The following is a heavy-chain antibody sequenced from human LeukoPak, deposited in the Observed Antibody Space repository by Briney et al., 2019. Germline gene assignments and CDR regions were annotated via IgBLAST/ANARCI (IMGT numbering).Heavy chain of an antibody. Sequence: SETLSLTCTVSGGSITSSSYYWGWIRQPPGKGLEWIGSIYYTGSTFYNPSLKSRVTISVDTSKNQFSLKLSSVTAADTAVYYCARALVGAHGRDYWGQGTLVTVSS. CDR2: IYYTGST. J-gene: IGHJ4*02. CDR3: ARALVGAHGRDY. V-gene: IGHV4-39*07. D-gene: IGHD1-26*01. CDR1: GGSITSSSYY.